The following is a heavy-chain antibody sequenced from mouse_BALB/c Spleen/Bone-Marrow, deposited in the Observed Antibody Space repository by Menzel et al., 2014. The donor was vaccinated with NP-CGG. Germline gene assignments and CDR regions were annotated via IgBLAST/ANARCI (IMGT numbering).Heavy chain of an antibody. CDR1: GFTFSNYG. V-gene: IGHV5-6*01. J-gene: IGHJ2*01. CDR2: ITSGGSYT. Sequence: EVQVVESGGDLVKPGGSLKLSCAASGFTFSNYGMSWVRRTPDKRLEWVATITSGGSYTYYPDGVKGRFTISRDNAKNTLYLQLSSLRSEDTAMYYCARVYDPDLDYWGQGTTLTVSS. CDR3: ARVYDPDLDY. D-gene: IGHD2-3*01.